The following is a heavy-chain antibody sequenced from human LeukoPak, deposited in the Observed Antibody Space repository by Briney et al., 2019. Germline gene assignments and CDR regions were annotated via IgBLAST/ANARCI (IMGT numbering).Heavy chain of an antibody. CDR2: INGDGSST. J-gene: IGHJ4*02. CDR1: GFTFSSYW. CDR3: ARTYYYFDS. D-gene: IGHD2-8*01. V-gene: IGHV3-74*01. Sequence: GGSLRLSCAASGFTFSSYWIHWVRQAPGKGLVWVSRINGDGSSTNYADSVKGRFTISRDNAKNTLYLQLNSLRAEDTAVYYCARTYYYFDSWGRGTLVTVSS.